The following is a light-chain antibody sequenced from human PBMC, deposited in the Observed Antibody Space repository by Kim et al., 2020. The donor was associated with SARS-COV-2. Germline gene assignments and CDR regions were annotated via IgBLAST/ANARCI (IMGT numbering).Light chain of an antibody. J-gene: IGKJ2*01. Sequence: EIVMTQSPATLSVSPGERATLSCRAGQSASSNLDWYQQKPGQAPRLLIYGSSTRSTGIPSRFSGSGSGTEFTLTISSLQSEDVAVYYCQQYNNWTPYTFGQGTKLEI. V-gene: IGKV3-15*01. CDR3: QQYNNWTPYT. CDR2: GSS. CDR1: QSASSN.